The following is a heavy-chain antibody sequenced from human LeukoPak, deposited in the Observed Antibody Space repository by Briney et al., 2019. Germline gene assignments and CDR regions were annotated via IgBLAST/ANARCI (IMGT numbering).Heavy chain of an antibody. Sequence: PGGSLRLSCAASGFIFSHYGMNWVRQAPGKGLEWVSGITSRSTTYYADSVKGRFTISRDNSKNTSYLQMNSLRAEDTAVYYCAKSGQWLPPTEFDSWGQGTLVTVSS. V-gene: IGHV3-23*01. D-gene: IGHD6-19*01. CDR2: ITSRSTT. CDR1: GFIFSHYG. J-gene: IGHJ4*02. CDR3: AKSGQWLPPTEFDS.